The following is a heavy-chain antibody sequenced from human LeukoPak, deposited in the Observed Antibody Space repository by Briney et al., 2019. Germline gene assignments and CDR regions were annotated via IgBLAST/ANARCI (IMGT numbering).Heavy chain of an antibody. V-gene: IGHV4-59*01. D-gene: IGHD6-19*01. Sequence: SETLCLTCTASGGSISSYSWSWIRQPPGKGLEWIGDIYYSGSTNYNPSLKSRVNISVDTSKNQFSLKLSSVTAADTAVYYCARDLIAVAGTSSDYYYYGMDVWGKGTTVTASS. CDR3: ARDLIAVAGTSSDYYYYGMDV. CDR1: GGSISSYS. J-gene: IGHJ6*04. CDR2: IYYSGST.